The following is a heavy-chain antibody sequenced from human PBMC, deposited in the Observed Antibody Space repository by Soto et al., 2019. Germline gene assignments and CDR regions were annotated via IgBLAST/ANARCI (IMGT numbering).Heavy chain of an antibody. J-gene: IGHJ4*02. D-gene: IGHD3-22*01. CDR2: ISSSSSTI. CDR1: GFTFSSYS. Sequence: EVQLVESGGGLVQPGGSLRLSCAASGFTFSSYSMNWVRQAPGKGLEWVSYISSSSSTIYYADSVKGRFTISRDNAKKSLYLQMNGVRDEDTAVYYCARAIPPMIAVGVYFDYWGQGTLVTVSS. CDR3: ARAIPPMIAVGVYFDY. V-gene: IGHV3-48*02.